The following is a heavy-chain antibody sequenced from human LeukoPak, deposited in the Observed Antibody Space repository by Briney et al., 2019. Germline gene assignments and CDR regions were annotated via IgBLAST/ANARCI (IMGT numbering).Heavy chain of an antibody. J-gene: IGHJ4*02. Sequence: SETLSLTCNVSGGSVTSGGFYWGWLRQPPGKGPEWIATVYYTGSTYYNPSLKSRVTISIDTSKNQFSLKLSSVTAADTAVYYCAREGEYSYGYGDYWGQGTLVTVSS. D-gene: IGHD5-18*01. CDR3: AREGEYSYGYGDY. CDR2: VYYTGST. V-gene: IGHV4-39*02. CDR1: GGSVTSGGFY.